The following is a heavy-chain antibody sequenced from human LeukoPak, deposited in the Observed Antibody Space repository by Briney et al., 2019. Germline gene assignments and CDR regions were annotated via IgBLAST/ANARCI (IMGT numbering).Heavy chain of an antibody. J-gene: IGHJ4*02. D-gene: IGHD6-19*01. CDR1: GGSISSSNW. CDR2: IYHSGST. V-gene: IGHV4-4*02. Sequence: SETLSLTCAVSGGSISSSNWWSWVRQPPGKGLEWIGEIYHSGSTNYNPSLKSRVTISVDTSKNQFSLKLSSVTAADTAVYYCARTTEYSSGWYDYWGQGTLVTVSS. CDR3: ARTTEYSSGWYDY.